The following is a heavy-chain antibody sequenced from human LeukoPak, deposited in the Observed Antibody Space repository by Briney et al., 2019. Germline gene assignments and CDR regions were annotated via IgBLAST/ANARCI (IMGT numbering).Heavy chain of an antibody. Sequence: SETLSLTCAVYGGSFSGYYWSWIRQPPGKGLEWIGEINHSGSTNYNPSLKSRVTISVDMSKNQFSLKLSSVTAADTAVYYCAREIVVVVAATDSYYFDYWGQGTLVTVSS. CDR2: INHSGST. V-gene: IGHV4-34*01. CDR3: AREIVVVVAATDSYYFDY. CDR1: GGSFSGYY. D-gene: IGHD2-15*01. J-gene: IGHJ4*02.